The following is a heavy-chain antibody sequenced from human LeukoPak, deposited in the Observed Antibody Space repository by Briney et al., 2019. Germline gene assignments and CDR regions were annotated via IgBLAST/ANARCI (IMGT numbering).Heavy chain of an antibody. D-gene: IGHD3-3*01. CDR1: GGSFSGYY. CDR3: ASVMNEWLLYGYYYYYMDV. CDR2: INHSGST. V-gene: IGHV4-34*01. Sequence: SETLSLTCAVYGGSFSGYYWSWIRQPPGKGLESIGEINHSGSTNYNPSLKSRVTISVDTSKNQFSLKLSSVTAADTAVYYCASVMNEWLLYGYYYYYMDVWGKGTTVTVSS. J-gene: IGHJ6*03.